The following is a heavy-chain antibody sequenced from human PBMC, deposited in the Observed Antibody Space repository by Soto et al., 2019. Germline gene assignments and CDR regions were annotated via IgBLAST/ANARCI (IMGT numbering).Heavy chain of an antibody. CDR2: ISGSGGST. V-gene: IGHV3-23*01. CDR3: AKDTMYSSSWYVFVY. CDR1: GFSFSSYA. J-gene: IGHJ4*02. D-gene: IGHD6-13*01. Sequence: GGSLRLSCAASGFSFSSYAMSWVRQAPGKGLEWVSAISGSGGSTYYADSAKGRFTISRDNSKNTLYLQMNSLRAEDTAVYYCAKDTMYSSSWYVFVYWGQGTLVTVSS.